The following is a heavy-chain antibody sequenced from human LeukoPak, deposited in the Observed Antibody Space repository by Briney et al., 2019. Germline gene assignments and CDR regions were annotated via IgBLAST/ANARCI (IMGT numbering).Heavy chain of an antibody. CDR3: ARGAVPYCGGDCYNYYFDY. J-gene: IGHJ4*02. V-gene: IGHV3-74*01. CDR1: GFTFSSYW. Sequence: GGSLRLSCEASGFTFSSYWMHWVRQAPGKGLVWVSHIQSDGRSPNYADSVKGRFTISRDNAKNMLYLQMNSLRAEDTAVYYCARGAVPYCGGDCYNYYFDYWGQGTLVTVSS. D-gene: IGHD2-21*02. CDR2: IQSDGRSP.